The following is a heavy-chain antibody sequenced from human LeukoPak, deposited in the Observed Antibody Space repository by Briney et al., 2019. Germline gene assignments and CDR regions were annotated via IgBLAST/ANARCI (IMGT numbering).Heavy chain of an antibody. CDR1: GYTFTSYA. Sequence: ASVKVSCKASGYTFTSYAMHWVRQAPGQRLEWMGWINAGSGNTEYSQKFQGRVTITRDTSASTAYMELSSLRSEDTAVYYCARPLLYNWNYITYWGQGTLVTVSS. J-gene: IGHJ4*02. D-gene: IGHD1-20*01. V-gene: IGHV1-3*01. CDR2: INAGSGNT. CDR3: ARPLLYNWNYITY.